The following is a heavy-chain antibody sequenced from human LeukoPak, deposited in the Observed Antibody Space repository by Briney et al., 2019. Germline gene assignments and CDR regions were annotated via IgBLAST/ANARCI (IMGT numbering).Heavy chain of an antibody. Sequence: PGGSLRLSCAASGFTFSSYSMNWVRQAPGKGLEWVSSISSSSSYIYYADSVKGRFTISRDNAKNSLCLQMNSLRAEDTAVYYCARGMGYCSSTSCPFDYWGQGTLVTVSS. J-gene: IGHJ4*02. CDR3: ARGMGYCSSTSCPFDY. CDR1: GFTFSSYS. CDR2: ISSSSSYI. V-gene: IGHV3-21*01. D-gene: IGHD2-2*01.